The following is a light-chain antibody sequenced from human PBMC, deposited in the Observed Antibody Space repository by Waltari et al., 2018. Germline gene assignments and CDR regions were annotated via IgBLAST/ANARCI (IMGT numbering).Light chain of an antibody. V-gene: IGKV1-5*03. J-gene: IGKJ2*01. CDR1: QTILTW. Sequence: DTQVTQSPSTLSASVGDSVTLTCRASQTILTWMAGYQQKPGQAPKLLIYKASRLESGAPSRFSGTASGTEFTLTISSLQPDDSATYYCQQYHDYATFGQGTKLEIK. CDR2: KAS. CDR3: QQYHDYAT.